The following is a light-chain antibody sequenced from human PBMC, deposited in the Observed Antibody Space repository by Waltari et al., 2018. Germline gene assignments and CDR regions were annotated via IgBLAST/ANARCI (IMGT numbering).Light chain of an antibody. J-gene: IGLJ2*01. V-gene: IGLV1-44*01. CDR3: AAWDDSLNGVV. CDR1: SSHLGRNP. CDR2: SNN. Sequence: QSVLTQPPSASGTPGQRVTISCSGRSSHLGRNPVNWYQQLPGTAPKLLIYSNNQRPSGVPDRFSGSKSGTSASLAISGLQSEDEADYYCAAWDDSLNGVVFGGGTKLTVL.